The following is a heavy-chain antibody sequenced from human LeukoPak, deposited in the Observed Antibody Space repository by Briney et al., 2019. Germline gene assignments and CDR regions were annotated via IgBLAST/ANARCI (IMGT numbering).Heavy chain of an antibody. Sequence: SETLSLTCTVSGGSISSYYWSWIRQPPGKGLEWIGESSDSGGTKFNPSLKSRVTISADTSKNQFSLKLSSVTAADTAVYYCAKNGQSGFSFDPWGQGTLVTVSS. V-gene: IGHV4-34*01. CDR3: AKNGQSGFSFDP. D-gene: IGHD2-8*01. J-gene: IGHJ5*02. CDR2: SSDSGGT. CDR1: GGSISSYY.